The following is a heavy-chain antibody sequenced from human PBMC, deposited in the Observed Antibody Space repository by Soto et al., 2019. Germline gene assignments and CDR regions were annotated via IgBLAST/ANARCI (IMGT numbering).Heavy chain of an antibody. D-gene: IGHD6-13*01. CDR1: GGTFSSYA. J-gene: IGHJ5*02. CDR2: IIPIFGTA. CDR3: ARKGGTGAAAEYNWFDP. V-gene: IGHV1-69*01. Sequence: QVQLVQSGAEVKKPGSSVKVSCKASGGTFSSYAISWVRQAPGQGLEWMGGIIPIFGTANYAQKFQGRVTITADESTSTAYMELSSLRSEDTAVYYCARKGGTGAAAEYNWFDPWGQGTLVTVPS.